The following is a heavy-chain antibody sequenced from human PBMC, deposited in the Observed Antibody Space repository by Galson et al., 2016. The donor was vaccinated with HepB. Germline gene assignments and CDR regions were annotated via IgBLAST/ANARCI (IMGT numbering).Heavy chain of an antibody. D-gene: IGHD5-18*01. Sequence: SVKVSCKASGGTFRKYDVAWVRQAPGQGLEWMGGIIPISGTTNYAQKFQGRVTITADESTSTAYMELRRLRFEDTAVYYCARHPMDTTMVDPFGYWGQGTLVTVSS. CDR3: ARHPMDTTMVDPFGY. CDR1: GGTFRKYD. J-gene: IGHJ4*02. CDR2: IIPISGTT. V-gene: IGHV1-69*13.